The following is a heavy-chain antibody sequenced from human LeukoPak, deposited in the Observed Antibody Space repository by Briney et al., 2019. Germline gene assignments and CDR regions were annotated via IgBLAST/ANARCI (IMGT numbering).Heavy chain of an antibody. CDR3: ARNNYFFDY. V-gene: IGHV3-30-3*01. D-gene: IGHD2/OR15-2a*01. CDR1: GFTFSSYA. Sequence: GGSLRLSCAASGFTFSSYAMHWVRQAPGKGLEWVAVISYDGSNEYYADSVKGRFTISRDNSKNTLYLQMNSLRAEDTAVYYCARNNYFFDYWGQGTLVTVSS. J-gene: IGHJ4*02. CDR2: ISYDGSNE.